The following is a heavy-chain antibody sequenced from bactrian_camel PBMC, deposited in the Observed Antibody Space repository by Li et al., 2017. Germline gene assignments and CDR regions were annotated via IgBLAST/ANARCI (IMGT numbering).Heavy chain of an antibody. CDR2: LFTGGERT. V-gene: IGHV3S31*01. D-gene: IGHD1*01. J-gene: IGHJ4*01. Sequence: EVQLVESGGGSVQPGGSLRLSCAASQDDDIRYTMAWLRQAPGKEREGIAVLFTGGERTDYINSVKGRFTISRDNADDTLYLQMNSLKPEDAAMYYCETDLENSGLSGGNCKGGRIWGQGTQVTVS. CDR3: ETDLENSGLSGGNCKGGRI. CDR1: QDDDIRYT.